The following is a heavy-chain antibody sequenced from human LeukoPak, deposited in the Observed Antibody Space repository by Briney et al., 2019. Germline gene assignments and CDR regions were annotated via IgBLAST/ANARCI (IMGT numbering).Heavy chain of an antibody. V-gene: IGHV3-21*01. CDR1: GFTFSSYS. J-gene: IGHJ3*02. CDR3: ARDRGVRRPGGAFDI. D-gene: IGHD3-10*01. CDR2: ISSSSSYI. Sequence: GGSLRLSCAASGFTFSSYSMNWVRQAPGKGLEWVSSISSSSSYIYYADSVKGRFTISRDNAKNSLYLQMNSLRAEDTAVYYCARDRGVRRPGGAFDIWGQGTMVTVSS.